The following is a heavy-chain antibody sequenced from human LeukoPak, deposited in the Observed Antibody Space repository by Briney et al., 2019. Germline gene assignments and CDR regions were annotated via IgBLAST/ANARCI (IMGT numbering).Heavy chain of an antibody. CDR1: RFTFSSYA. V-gene: IGHV3-23*01. J-gene: IGHJ6*03. Sequence: GGSLRLSCAASRFTFSSYAMSWVRQAPGEGLEWVSAISGSGGSTYYADSVKGRFTISRDNSKNTLYLQMNSLRAEDTALYYCARAKQYYYYYYMDVWGKGTTVTVSS. CDR2: ISGSGGST. CDR3: ARAKQYYYYYYMDV.